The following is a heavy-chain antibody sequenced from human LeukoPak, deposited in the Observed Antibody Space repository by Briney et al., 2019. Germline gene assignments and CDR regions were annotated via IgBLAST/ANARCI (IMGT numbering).Heavy chain of an antibody. CDR2: IKSKTDGGTT. V-gene: IGHV3-15*07. CDR1: GFILRNAW. D-gene: IGHD4-17*01. CDR3: TTPTV. Sequence: SGGPRRFSLEALGFILRNAWMNWSGKAPGKGLEWVGRIKSKTDGGTTDYAAPVKGRFTISRDDSKNTLYLQMNSLKTEDTAVYYCTTPTVWGQGTLVIVSS. J-gene: IGHJ4*02.